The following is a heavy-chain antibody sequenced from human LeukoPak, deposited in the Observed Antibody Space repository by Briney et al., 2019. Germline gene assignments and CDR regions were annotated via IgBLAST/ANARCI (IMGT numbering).Heavy chain of an antibody. CDR3: AKFGFCSSTSCPAPY. J-gene: IGHJ4*02. V-gene: IGHV3-23*01. D-gene: IGHD2-2*01. CDR2: ISGSGGST. CDR1: GFTFSSYA. Sequence: GGSLRLSCAASGFTFSSYAMHWVRQAPGKGLEWVSAISGSGGSTYYADSVKGRFTISRDNSKNTLYLQMNSLRAEDTAVYYCAKFGFCSSTSCPAPYWGQGTLVTVSS.